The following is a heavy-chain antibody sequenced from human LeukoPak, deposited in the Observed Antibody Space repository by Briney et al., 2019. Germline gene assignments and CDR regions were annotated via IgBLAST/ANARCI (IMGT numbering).Heavy chain of an antibody. CDR2: IKQEGSEK. CDR3: ARGWAGTVLD. CDR1: GFTFSSYW. J-gene: IGHJ4*02. V-gene: IGHV3-7*01. Sequence: GGSLRLSCAASGFTFSSYWMTWVRQAPGKGPEWVANIKQEGSEKYYVDSVKGRFTISRDNAKNTLYLQMNSLRAEDTAVYYCARGWAGTVLDWGQGTLVTVSS. D-gene: IGHD6-19*01.